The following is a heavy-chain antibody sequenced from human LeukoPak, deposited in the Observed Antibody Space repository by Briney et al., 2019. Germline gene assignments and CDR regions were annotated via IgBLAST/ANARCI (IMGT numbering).Heavy chain of an antibody. J-gene: IGHJ5*02. CDR2: ADTTGNT. CDR3: ARGGGDYVDWFDP. Sequence: PSQTLSLTCSVSTAGSITGYHWNWIRQSAGEGLEWIGRADTTGNTKYNPSLKSRVIISVDTSNKQFSLKLTSVTAADTAVYYCARGGGDYVDWFDPWGQGTLVIVSS. V-gene: IGHV4-4*07. D-gene: IGHD4-17*01. CDR1: TAGSITGYH.